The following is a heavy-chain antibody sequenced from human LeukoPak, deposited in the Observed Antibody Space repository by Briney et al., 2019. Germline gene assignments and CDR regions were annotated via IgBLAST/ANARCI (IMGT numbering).Heavy chain of an antibody. D-gene: IGHD1-26*01. J-gene: IGHJ4*02. CDR1: GLIVSDNY. CDR3: AKEISGSYGGYYFDY. CDR2: ISSSGSTI. Sequence: GGSLRLSCAASGLIVSDNYMNWVRQAPGKGLEGVSYISSSGSTIYYADSVKGRFTISRDNSKNTLYLQMNSLRAEDTAVYYCAKEISGSYGGYYFDYWGQGTLVTVSS. V-gene: IGHV3-11*01.